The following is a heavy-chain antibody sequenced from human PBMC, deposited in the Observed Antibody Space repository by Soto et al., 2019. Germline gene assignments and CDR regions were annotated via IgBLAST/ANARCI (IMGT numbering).Heavy chain of an antibody. CDR3: ARDRVDFWSGYSLDAFDI. J-gene: IGHJ3*02. CDR1: GYTFSSYC. D-gene: IGHD3-3*01. V-gene: IGHV1-18*01. Sequence: ASVKVSCKTSGYTFSSYCLSWVRQAPGQGLEWMGWISAYNGNTNYAQTLQGRVTMTTDTSTSTAYMELRSLRSDDTAAYYCARDRVDFWSGYSLDAFDIWGQGTMVTVSS. CDR2: ISAYNGNT.